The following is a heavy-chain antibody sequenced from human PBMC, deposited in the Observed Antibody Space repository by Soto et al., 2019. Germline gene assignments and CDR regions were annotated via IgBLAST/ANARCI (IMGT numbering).Heavy chain of an antibody. D-gene: IGHD1-7*01. J-gene: IGHJ4*02. CDR3: AKVGDAAGTTYFDY. CDR2: ISGSGGST. Sequence: GESLKISCAASGFTFSSYAMSWVRQAPGKGLEWVSAISGSGGSTYYADSVKGRFTISRDNSKNTLYLQMNSLRAEDTAVYYCAKVGDAAGTTYFDYWGQGTLVTVSS. CDR1: GFTFSSYA. V-gene: IGHV3-23*01.